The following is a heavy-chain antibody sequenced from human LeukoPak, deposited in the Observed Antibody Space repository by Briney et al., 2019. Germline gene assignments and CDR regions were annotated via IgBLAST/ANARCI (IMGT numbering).Heavy chain of an antibody. Sequence: ASVKVSCKASGGTFSSYAISWVRQAPGQGLEWMGRIIPIFGTANYAQKFQGRVTITADKSTSTAYMELSSLRSEDTAVYYCARGRDRYNCFDYWGQGTLVTVSS. CDR3: ARGRDRYNCFDY. J-gene: IGHJ4*02. D-gene: IGHD5-24*01. CDR1: GGTFSSYA. CDR2: IIPIFGTA. V-gene: IGHV1-69*06.